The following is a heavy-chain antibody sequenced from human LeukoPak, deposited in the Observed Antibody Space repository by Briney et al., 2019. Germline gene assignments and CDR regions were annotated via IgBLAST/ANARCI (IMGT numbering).Heavy chain of an antibody. V-gene: IGHV4-34*01. CDR3: ARATMVRGTYYMDV. J-gene: IGHJ6*03. CDR2: INHSGST. D-gene: IGHD3-10*01. Sequence: SETLSLTCAVYGGSFSGYYWSWIRQPPGKGLEWIGEINHSGSTNYNPSLKSRVTISVDTSKNQFSLKLSSVTAADTAVYYCARATMVRGTYYMDVWGKGTTVTISS. CDR1: GGSFSGYY.